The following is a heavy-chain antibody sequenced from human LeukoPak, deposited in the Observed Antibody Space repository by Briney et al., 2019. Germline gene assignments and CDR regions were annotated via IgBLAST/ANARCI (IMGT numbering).Heavy chain of an antibody. V-gene: IGHV3-53*01. D-gene: IGHD2-2*01. CDR3: ATSAAVRLFGY. J-gene: IGHJ4*02. CDR1: GFTVSSNY. CDR2: IYSGGST. Sequence: PGGSLKLSCEGSGFTVSSNYMSWVRQAPGKGLEWVSGIYSGGSTYYAGSVKGRFTISKDNSTNTLYLQMNSLRAEDTAVYYCATSAAVRLFGYWGQGALVTVSS.